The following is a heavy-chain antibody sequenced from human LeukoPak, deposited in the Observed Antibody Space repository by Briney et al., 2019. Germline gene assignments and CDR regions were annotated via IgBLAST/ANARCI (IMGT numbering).Heavy chain of an antibody. V-gene: IGHV3-23*01. CDR2: IGNSGGSI. CDR3: AKSWGSTRPYYNYMDV. J-gene: IGHJ6*03. CDR1: GFTFSSYA. Sequence: GGSLRLSCAASGFTFSSYAMSWVRQAPGKGLEWVSIIGNSGGSIYYAESVKGRFTISRDNSKNTLSLQMSSLRAEDTAVYYCAKSWGSTRPYYNYMDVWGKGTAVKVSS. D-gene: IGHD1-26*01.